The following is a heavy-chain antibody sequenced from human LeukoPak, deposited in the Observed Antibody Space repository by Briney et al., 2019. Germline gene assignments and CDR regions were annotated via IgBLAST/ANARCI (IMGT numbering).Heavy chain of an antibody. D-gene: IGHD3-22*01. V-gene: IGHV1-46*01. Sequence: ASVKVSCKASGYTFTSYYMHWVRQAPGQGLEWMGIINPSGGSTSYAQKFQGRVTMTRDTSTSTVYMELSSLRSEDTAVYYCARDYYDSSGYYPPSFDYWGQGTLVTVSS. CDR1: GYTFTSYY. J-gene: IGHJ4*02. CDR2: INPSGGST. CDR3: ARDYYDSSGYYPPSFDY.